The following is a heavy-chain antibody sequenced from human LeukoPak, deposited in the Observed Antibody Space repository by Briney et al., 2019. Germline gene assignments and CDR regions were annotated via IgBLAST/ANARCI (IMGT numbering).Heavy chain of an antibody. V-gene: IGHV3-21*01. CDR1: GFTFSSYS. CDR2: ISSSSSYI. J-gene: IGHJ4*02. D-gene: IGHD5-24*01. Sequence: GGSLRLSCAASGFTFSSYSMNWVRQAPGKGLEWVSSISSSSSYIYYADSVKGRFTISRDNAKNSLYLQMNSLRAEDTAVYYCAVRRDGYFFDYWGQGTLVTVSS. CDR3: AVRRDGYFFDY.